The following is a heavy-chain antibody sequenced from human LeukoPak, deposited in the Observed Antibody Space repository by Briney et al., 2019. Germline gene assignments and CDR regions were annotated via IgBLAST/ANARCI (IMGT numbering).Heavy chain of an antibody. J-gene: IGHJ4*02. CDR3: ARDNPVAGNRGIDY. Sequence: SETLSLTCTVSGDSISSSSYFWGWIRQPPGTGLEWIGSIFYSGITYYNPSLKSRVTMSVDTSKNQFSLKLSSVTAADTAVYYCARDNPVAGNRGIDYWGQGTLVTVSS. CDR2: IFYSGIT. D-gene: IGHD6-19*01. CDR1: GDSISSSSYF. V-gene: IGHV4-39*07.